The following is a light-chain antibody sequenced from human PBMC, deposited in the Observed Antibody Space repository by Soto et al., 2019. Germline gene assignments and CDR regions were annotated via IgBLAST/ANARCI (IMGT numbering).Light chain of an antibody. J-gene: IGKJ2*01. CDR3: HQYNSYSPYT. Sequence: DIQMTQSPSTLSASVGDRVTITCRASQSISSWLAWYQQKPGKAPKLLIYKASSLESGVPSRFSVSGSGTEFTLTSISLQPDDFATYYCHQYNSYSPYTFGQGTKLEIK. V-gene: IGKV1-5*03. CDR2: KAS. CDR1: QSISSW.